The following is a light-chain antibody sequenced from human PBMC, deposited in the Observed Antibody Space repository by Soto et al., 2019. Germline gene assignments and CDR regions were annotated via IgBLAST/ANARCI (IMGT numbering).Light chain of an antibody. CDR3: QQYGSSGT. V-gene: IGKV3-20*01. CDR2: GAS. Sequence: EIVLTQSPGTLSLSPGERATLSCRASQSVSSSYLAWYQQKPGQAPRLLIYGASSRATSIPDRFSGSGSGTDFTLTISRLEPEDFAVYYCQQYGSSGTFGQGTKLEIK. CDR1: QSVSSSY. J-gene: IGKJ2*01.